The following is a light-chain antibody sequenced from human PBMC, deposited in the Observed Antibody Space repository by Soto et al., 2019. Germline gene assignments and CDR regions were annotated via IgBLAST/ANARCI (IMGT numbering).Light chain of an antibody. CDR3: QQYGSSRWT. Sequence: EIVLTQSPGTLSLSPGERATLSCRASQSVSSIYLAWYQQKPGQAPRLLIYGASSRATGNPDRFSGSGSGTDFTLTISRLEPEDFAVYYCQQYGSSRWTFGQGTKVEI. V-gene: IGKV3-20*01. CDR2: GAS. J-gene: IGKJ1*01. CDR1: QSVSSIY.